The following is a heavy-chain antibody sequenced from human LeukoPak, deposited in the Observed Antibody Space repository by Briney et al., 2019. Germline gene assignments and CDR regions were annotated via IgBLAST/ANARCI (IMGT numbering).Heavy chain of an antibody. CDR2: IYFAGIT. J-gene: IGHJ5*02. CDR3: ARGFYDSSGYSNCFDP. D-gene: IGHD3-22*01. CDR1: GYSVSSSY. Sequence: ESLRLSCTASGYSVSSSYMSWVRQPPGKRLEWVSHIYFAGITNYTPSLKSRVTMPIDTSKNQFSLNLNSVTAADTAVYYCARGFYDSSGYSNCFDPWGQGTLVTVSS. V-gene: IGHV4-59*02.